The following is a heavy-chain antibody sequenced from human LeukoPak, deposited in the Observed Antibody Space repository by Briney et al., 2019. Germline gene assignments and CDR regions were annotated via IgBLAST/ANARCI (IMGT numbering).Heavy chain of an antibody. CDR2: INHSGST. CDR1: GGSFSGYY. CDR3: ARDNWNYGSSMDV. D-gene: IGHD1-7*01. V-gene: IGHV4-34*01. J-gene: IGHJ6*02. Sequence: QPSQTLSLTCAVYGGSFSGYYWSWIRQPPGKGLEWIGEINHSGSTNYNPSLKSRVTISVDTSKNQSSLKLSSVTAADTAVYYCARDNWNYGSSMDVWGQGTTVTVSS.